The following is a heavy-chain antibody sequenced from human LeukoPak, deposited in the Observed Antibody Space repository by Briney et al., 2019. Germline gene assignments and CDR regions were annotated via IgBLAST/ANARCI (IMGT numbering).Heavy chain of an antibody. CDR3: AKDLDIVLLPAATGFGH. CDR1: GFTFNNYA. J-gene: IGHJ5*02. CDR2: VSSSGANT. Sequence: PGGSLTLSCAASGFTFNNYAMSWVRQAPGKGLEWVSAVSSSGANTYYADSVKGRFTISRDNSKNTLYLQMNSLRADDTAVYFCAKDLDIVLLPAATGFGHWGPGTLVTVSS. D-gene: IGHD2-2*01. V-gene: IGHV3-23*01.